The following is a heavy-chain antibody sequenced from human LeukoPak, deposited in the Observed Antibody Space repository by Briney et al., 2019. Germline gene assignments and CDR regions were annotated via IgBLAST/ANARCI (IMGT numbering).Heavy chain of an antibody. CDR3: ARNWGTDY. CDR2: ISSGGSST. Sequence: PGGSLRLSCGASGFTFSSYWMHWVRQAPGKGLVWVSRISSGGSSTTYADSVKGRFTISRDNAKNTLYLQMNSLRAEDTAVYYCARNWGTDYWGQGTLVTVSS. J-gene: IGHJ4*02. CDR1: GFTFSSYW. V-gene: IGHV3-74*01. D-gene: IGHD7-27*01.